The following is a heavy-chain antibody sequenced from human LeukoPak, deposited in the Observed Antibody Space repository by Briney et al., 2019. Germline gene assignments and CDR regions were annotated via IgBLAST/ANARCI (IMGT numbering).Heavy chain of an antibody. CDR1: GYSISSGYY. CDR2: IYHSGST. J-gene: IGHJ4*02. V-gene: IGHV4-38-2*01. Sequence: TETLSLTCAVSGYSISSGYYWGWIRQPPGKGLEWIGSIYHSGSTYYNPSLKSRVTISVDTSKNQFSLKLSSVTAADTAVYYCANLYGTLVYYWGQGTLVTVSS. CDR3: ANLYGTLVYY. D-gene: IGHD2-8*01.